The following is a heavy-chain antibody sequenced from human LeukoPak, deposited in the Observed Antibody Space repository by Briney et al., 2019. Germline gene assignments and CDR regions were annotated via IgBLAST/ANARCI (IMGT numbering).Heavy chain of an antibody. CDR1: GFTVSSNY. J-gene: IGHJ4*02. D-gene: IGHD3-10*01. CDR3: AGDRGAYNYDSGY. Sequence: PGGSLRLSCTGSGFTVSSNYVNWVRQAPGKGLEWVPVIYSGGSTYYADSVKGRFIISRDNSKNAVHLQMNSLRAEDTGVYYCAGDRGAYNYDSGYWGQGTRVTVSS. V-gene: IGHV3-66*01. CDR2: IYSGGST.